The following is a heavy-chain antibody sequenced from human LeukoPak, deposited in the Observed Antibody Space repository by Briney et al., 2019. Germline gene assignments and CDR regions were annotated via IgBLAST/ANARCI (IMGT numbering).Heavy chain of an antibody. D-gene: IGHD3-10*01. CDR3: ATGFMVRGVIIQDYYGMDI. J-gene: IGHJ6*02. Sequence: GASVKVSCKVSGYTLTELSMHWVRQAPGKGLEWMGGFDPEDGETIYAQKFQGRVTMTEDTSTDTAYMELSSLRSEDTAVYYCATGFMVRGVIIQDYYGMDIWGQGTTVTVSS. CDR2: FDPEDGET. CDR1: GYTLTELS. V-gene: IGHV1-24*01.